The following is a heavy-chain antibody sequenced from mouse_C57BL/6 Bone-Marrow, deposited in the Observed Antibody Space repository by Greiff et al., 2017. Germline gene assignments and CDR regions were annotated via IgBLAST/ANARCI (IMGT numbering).Heavy chain of an antibody. Sequence: QVQLQQPGAELVKPGASVKLSCKASGYTFTSYWMHWVKQRPGQGLEWIGMIHPTSGSTNYNEKFKSKATLTVDKSSSTAYMQLSSLTSEDSAVYYCARGEIVTYFGYWGQGTTLTVSS. D-gene: IGHD2-3*01. CDR1: GYTFTSYW. CDR3: ARGEIVTYFGY. J-gene: IGHJ2*01. V-gene: IGHV1-64*01. CDR2: IHPTSGST.